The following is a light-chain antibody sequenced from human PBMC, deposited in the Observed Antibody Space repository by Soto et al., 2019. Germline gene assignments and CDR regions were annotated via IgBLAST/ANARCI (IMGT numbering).Light chain of an antibody. CDR3: AAWDDSLSGVV. J-gene: IGLJ3*02. CDR2: RNN. Sequence: QSVLTQPPSASGTPGQRVTISCSGSSSNIGSNYVYWYQQLPGTAPKLLIYRNNQRPSGVPDRFSGSKSGTSASLAISGLRSEDEANYYCAAWDDSLSGVVFGGGTQQTDL. CDR1: SSNIGSNY. V-gene: IGLV1-47*01.